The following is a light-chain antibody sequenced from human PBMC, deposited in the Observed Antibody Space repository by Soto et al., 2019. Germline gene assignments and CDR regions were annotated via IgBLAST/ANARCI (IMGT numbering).Light chain of an antibody. CDR3: AAWDDSLNGPV. J-gene: IGLJ2*01. CDR1: SSNIRTNT. CDR2: GNN. Sequence: QSVLTQPPSASGTPGQRVTISCSGSSSNIRTNTVNWYQQFPGTAPNVLIYGNNQRPSGVPDRFSGSKSGTSASLAISGLQSEDEADYYCAAWDDSLNGPVFGGGTKLTVL. V-gene: IGLV1-44*01.